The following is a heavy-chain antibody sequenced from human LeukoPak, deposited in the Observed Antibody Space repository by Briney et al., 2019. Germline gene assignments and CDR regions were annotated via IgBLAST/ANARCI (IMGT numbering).Heavy chain of an antibody. Sequence: RASVKVSCKASGYTFTSYYMHWVRQAPGQGLEWMGIINPSGGSTSYAQKFQGRVTMTRDTSTSTVYMELSSLRSEDTAVYYCAREMGFLYGSGSYPGQYWGQGTLVTVSS. D-gene: IGHD3-10*01. J-gene: IGHJ4*02. CDR3: AREMGFLYGSGSYPGQY. CDR1: GYTFTSYY. V-gene: IGHV1-46*01. CDR2: INPSGGST.